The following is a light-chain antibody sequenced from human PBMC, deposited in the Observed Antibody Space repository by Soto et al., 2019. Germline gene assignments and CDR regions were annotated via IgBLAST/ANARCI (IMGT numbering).Light chain of an antibody. Sequence: DIQMTQSPSTVSASVGDRVTITXRASLSISRWLSWYQQKPGXAPKXXXYKXSSLERGVPSRFSGSGSGTEFTLTISSLQPEDFATYYCQQYKSYSKTFGQGTKVDIK. CDR2: KXS. V-gene: IGKV1-5*03. CDR1: LSISRW. J-gene: IGKJ1*01. CDR3: QQYKSYSKT.